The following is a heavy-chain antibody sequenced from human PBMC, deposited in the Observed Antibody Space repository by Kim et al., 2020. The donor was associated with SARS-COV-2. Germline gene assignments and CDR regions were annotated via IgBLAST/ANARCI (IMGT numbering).Heavy chain of an antibody. V-gene: IGHV3-7*03. CDR2: ET. CDR3: ARYHECCNYD. J-gene: IGHJ4*02. D-gene: IGHD4-4*01. Sequence: ETYYVDSVKGRFTMSRDNAKNSLYLHMNSLRAEDTAVYYCARYHECCNYDWGQGTLVTVSS.